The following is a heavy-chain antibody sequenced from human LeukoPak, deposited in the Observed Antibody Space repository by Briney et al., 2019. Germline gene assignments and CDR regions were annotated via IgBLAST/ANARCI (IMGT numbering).Heavy chain of an antibody. CDR2: ISYDGSNK. J-gene: IGHJ4*02. CDR1: GFTFSSYA. D-gene: IGHD4-17*01. Sequence: GRSLRLSCVASGFTFSSYAMHWVRQAPGKGLEWVAVISYDGSNKYYADSVKGRFTISRDNSKNTLYLQMNSLRAEDTAVYYCARDRDGDYSFDYWGQGTLVTVSS. V-gene: IGHV3-30*04. CDR3: ARDRDGDYSFDY.